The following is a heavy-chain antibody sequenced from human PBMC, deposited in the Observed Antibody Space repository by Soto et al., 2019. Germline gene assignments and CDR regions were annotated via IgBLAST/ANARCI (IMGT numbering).Heavy chain of an antibody. CDR1: VLTVICSA. J-gene: IGHJ4*02. Sequence: SCVAAVLTVICSARTWVRQAPGKGLEWVSTTGLSGRTTYYGDSVKGRFTVSRDNSKNTLDLQMSSLRAEDTAVYYCATVHNTSRSFNVWGRGPLVTVSS. CDR3: ATVHNTSRSFNV. D-gene: IGHD1-20*01. CDR2: TGLSGRTT. V-gene: IGHV3-23*01.